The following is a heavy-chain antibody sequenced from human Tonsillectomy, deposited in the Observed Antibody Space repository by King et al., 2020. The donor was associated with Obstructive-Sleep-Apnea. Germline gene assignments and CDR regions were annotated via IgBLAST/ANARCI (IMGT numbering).Heavy chain of an antibody. J-gene: IGHJ5*02. Sequence: VQLQQWGAGLLKPSETLSLTCAVYGGSFSGYYWTWVRQPPGKGLEWIGEINQGGSTNYNPSLKSRVTISVDTSKNQFSLKLSSVTAADTAVYYCASPYCSSTNCHENWFDPWGQGTLVTVSS. D-gene: IGHD2-2*01. V-gene: IGHV4-34*01. CDR1: GGSFSGYY. CDR3: ASPYCSSTNCHENWFDP. CDR2: INQGGST.